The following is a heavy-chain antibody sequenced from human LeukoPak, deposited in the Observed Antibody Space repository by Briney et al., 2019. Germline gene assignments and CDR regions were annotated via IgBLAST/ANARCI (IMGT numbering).Heavy chain of an antibody. Sequence: GGSLRLSCAASGFSFSTCAMNWVRQAPGKGLEWVSAISGSGSNTYYADSVKGRFTISRDNSKNTLYLQMNSLRAEDTAVYYCARSAYNYGGYMDVWGKGTTVTVSS. CDR3: ARSAYNYGGYMDV. CDR2: ISGSGSNT. V-gene: IGHV3-23*01. CDR1: GFSFSTCA. J-gene: IGHJ6*03. D-gene: IGHD5-18*01.